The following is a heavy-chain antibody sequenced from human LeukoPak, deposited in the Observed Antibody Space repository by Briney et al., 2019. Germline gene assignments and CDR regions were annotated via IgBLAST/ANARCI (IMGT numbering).Heavy chain of an antibody. CDR3: ARDRVATTPTNAFDI. V-gene: IGHV3-21*01. CDR1: GFTFSSYS. CDR2: ISSSSSYI. J-gene: IGHJ3*02. Sequence: GGSLRLSCAASGFTFSSYSMNWVPQAPGKGLEWVSSISSSSSYIYYADSVKGRFTISRDNAKNSLYLQMNSLRAEDTAVYYCARDRVATTPTNAFDIWGQGTMVTVSS. D-gene: IGHD5-24*01.